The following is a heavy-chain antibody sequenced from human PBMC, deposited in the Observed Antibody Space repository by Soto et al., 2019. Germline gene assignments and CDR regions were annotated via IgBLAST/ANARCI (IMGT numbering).Heavy chain of an antibody. D-gene: IGHD6-13*01. J-gene: IGHJ5*02. V-gene: IGHV1-3*01. Sequence: ASVKVSCKASGYTFTSYAMHWARQAPGQRLEWMGWINAGNGNTKYSQKFQGRVTITRDTSASTAYMELSSLRSEDTAVYYCARTGSSSWYWFDPWGQGTLVTVSS. CDR3: ARTGSSSWYWFDP. CDR2: INAGNGNT. CDR1: GYTFTSYA.